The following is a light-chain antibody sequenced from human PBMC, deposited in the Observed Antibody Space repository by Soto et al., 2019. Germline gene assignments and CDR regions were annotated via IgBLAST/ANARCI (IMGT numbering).Light chain of an antibody. J-gene: IGKJ2*01. Sequence: DIQMTQSPSSLSASVGDRVTITCRASQNIRRYLNWYQHKPGKAPKFLIHGASSLQSEVSSRFSGSGSGTDFTLTISNLQPEDFATYYCQQSHSMPYTFGQGTKLEIK. V-gene: IGKV1-39*01. CDR2: GAS. CDR1: QNIRRY. CDR3: QQSHSMPYT.